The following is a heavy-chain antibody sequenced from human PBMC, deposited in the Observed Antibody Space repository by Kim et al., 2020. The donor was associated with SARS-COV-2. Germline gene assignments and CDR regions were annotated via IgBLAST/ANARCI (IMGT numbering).Heavy chain of an antibody. Sequence: GGSLRLSCAASGFTFSSYDMHWVRQATGKGLEWVSAIGTAGDTYYPGSVKGRFTISRENAKSSLYLQMNSLRAGDTAVYYCARELNPYYDSSGYYYGGVQNAFDICCQETMVTVSS. D-gene: IGHD3-22*01. V-gene: IGHV3-13*04. CDR2: IGTAGDT. CDR3: ARELNPYYDSSGYYYGGVQNAFDI. CDR1: GFTFSSYD. J-gene: IGHJ3*02.